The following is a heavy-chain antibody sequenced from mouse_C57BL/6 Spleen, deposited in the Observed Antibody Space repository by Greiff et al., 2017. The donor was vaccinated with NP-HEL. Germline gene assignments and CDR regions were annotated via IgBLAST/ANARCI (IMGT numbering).Heavy chain of an antibody. J-gene: IGHJ2*01. Sequence: VQLQQSGAELVRPGASVKLSCTASGFNIKDDYMHWVKQRPEQGLEWIGWIDPENGDTAYASKFQGKATLTADTSSNTAYLPLSSLPYEDSAVSYGTSTVAFDDGGKGTTLTVAT. V-gene: IGHV14-4*01. CDR2: IDPENGDT. D-gene: IGHD1-1*01. CDR3: TSTVAFDD. CDR1: GFNIKDDY.